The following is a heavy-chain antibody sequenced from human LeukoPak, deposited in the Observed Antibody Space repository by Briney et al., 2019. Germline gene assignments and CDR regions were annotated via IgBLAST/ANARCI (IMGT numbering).Heavy chain of an antibody. J-gene: IGHJ4*02. CDR3: ARLNYYDSSGYYYAFDY. V-gene: IGHV4-59*01. D-gene: IGHD3-22*01. CDR1: GGSISSYY. CDR2: IYYSGST. Sequence: PSETLSLTCTVSGGSISSYYWSWIRQPPGKGLEWIGYIYYSGSTNYNPSLKSRDTISVDTSKNQFSLKLSSVTAADTAVYYCARLNYYDSSGYYYAFDYWGQGTLVTVSS.